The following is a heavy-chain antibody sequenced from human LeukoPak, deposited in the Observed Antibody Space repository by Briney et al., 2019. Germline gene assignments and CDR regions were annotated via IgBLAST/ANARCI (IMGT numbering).Heavy chain of an antibody. V-gene: IGHV3-9*01. D-gene: IGHD6-13*01. CDR3: ARRYSSSWYSSYGMDV. J-gene: IGHJ6*02. CDR2: ISWNSGSI. Sequence: AGRSLRLSCAASGFTFDDYAMHWVRQVPGKGLEWVSGISWNSGSIGYADSVKGRFTISRENSKNTLYLQMNSLRAEDTAVYYCARRYSSSWYSSYGMDVWGQGTTVTVSS. CDR1: GFTFDDYA.